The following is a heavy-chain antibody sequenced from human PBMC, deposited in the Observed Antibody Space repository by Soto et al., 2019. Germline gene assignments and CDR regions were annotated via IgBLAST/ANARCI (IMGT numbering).Heavy chain of an antibody. Sequence: GGSLRLSCAASGFTFSTYGMSWVRQAPGKGPEWVSAISGSGGSTYYTDSVKGQFTISRDNSKNTLSLQMNSLRAEDTAVYYCAREVAGTGITGFYFFYGVDVWGQGTTVTVSS. V-gene: IGHV3-23*01. CDR1: GFTFSTYG. CDR3: AREVAGTGITGFYFFYGVDV. D-gene: IGHD1-20*01. J-gene: IGHJ6*02. CDR2: ISGSGGST.